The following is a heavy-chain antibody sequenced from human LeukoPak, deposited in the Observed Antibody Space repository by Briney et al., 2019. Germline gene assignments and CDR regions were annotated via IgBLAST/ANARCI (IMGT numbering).Heavy chain of an antibody. J-gene: IGHJ6*02. V-gene: IGHV3-11*01. CDR3: AKNLYCGGGSCYPSALGMDV. Sequence: GGSLRLSCAASGFIFSDYYMNWVRQAPGKGLEWVSYISSSGSTKYYADSVKGRFTISRDNSKNTLFLQMNSLRAEDTAVYYCAKNLYCGGGSCYPSALGMDVWGQGTTVTVSS. CDR2: ISSSGSTK. CDR1: GFIFSDYY. D-gene: IGHD2-15*01.